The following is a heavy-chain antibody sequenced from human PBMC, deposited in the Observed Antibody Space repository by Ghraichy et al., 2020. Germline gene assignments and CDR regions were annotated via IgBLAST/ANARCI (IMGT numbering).Heavy chain of an antibody. J-gene: IGHJ3*02. CDR1: GFDLSSYG. CDR2: IWINGGNQ. D-gene: IGHD5-18*01. CDR3: ARDRVQIWSYVGVFDM. Sequence: GGSLRLSCVASGFDLSSYGMHWVRQAAGKEPEWVAIIWINGGNQGYIDSVKGRFTISRDTSKNTLFLQMDSLRVVDTAMYFCARDRVQIWSYVGVFDMWGQGAMVTVSP. V-gene: IGHV3-33*01.